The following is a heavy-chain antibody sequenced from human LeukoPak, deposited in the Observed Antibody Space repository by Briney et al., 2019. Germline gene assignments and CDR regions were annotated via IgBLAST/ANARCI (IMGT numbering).Heavy chain of an antibody. J-gene: IGHJ4*02. V-gene: IGHV3-23*01. D-gene: IGHD3-22*01. CDR3: AKDDTPMIVVVITTFSY. CDR2: ISGSGGST. Sequence: SGGSLRLSCAASGFTFSSYAMSWVRQAPGKGLEWVSAISGSGGSTYYADSVKGRFTISRDNSKNTLYLQVNSLRAEDTAVYYCAKDDTPMIVVVITTFSYWGQGTLVTVSS. CDR1: GFTFSSYA.